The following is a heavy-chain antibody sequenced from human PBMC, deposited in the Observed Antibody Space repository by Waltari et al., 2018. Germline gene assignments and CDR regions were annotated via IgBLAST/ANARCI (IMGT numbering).Heavy chain of an antibody. CDR2: IRDDGSNK. J-gene: IGHJ4*02. CDR1: GFTFSSYG. CDR3: AKDLGKGWGIFDY. D-gene: IGHD7-27*01. V-gene: IGHV3-30*02. Sequence: QVQLVESGGGVVQPGGSLRLSCAASGFTFSSYGMHWVRQAPGKGLEWVAFIRDDGSNKYYADSVKGRFTISRDNSKNTLYLQMNSLRAEDTAVYYCAKDLGKGWGIFDYWGQGTLVTVSS.